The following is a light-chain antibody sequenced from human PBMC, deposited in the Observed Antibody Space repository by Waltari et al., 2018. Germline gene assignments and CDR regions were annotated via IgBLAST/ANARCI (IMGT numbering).Light chain of an antibody. CDR2: ENN. Sequence: TQPHSVSGSPGETVIISCTGSGGRIASHFVQWYQQRPGRAPAAVIYENNQRPSGAPDRFSGSIDGSSNSASLTISGLQSEDEADYYCQSYDHAFPVVFGGGTKLTVL. J-gene: IGLJ3*02. V-gene: IGLV6-57*02. CDR3: QSYDHAFPVV. CDR1: GGRIASHF.